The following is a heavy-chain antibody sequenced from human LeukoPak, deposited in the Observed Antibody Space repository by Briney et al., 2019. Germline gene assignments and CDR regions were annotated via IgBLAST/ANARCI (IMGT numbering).Heavy chain of an antibody. J-gene: IGHJ4*02. D-gene: IGHD5-24*01. CDR3: TRVGYIDEGIDY. CDR1: GFPFSSYW. V-gene: IGHV3-7*04. CDR2: IKQDGSKK. Sequence: GGSLRLSWVASGFPFSSYWMTWVRQAPGKGLEWVANIKQDGSKKSYVDSVKGRFTISRDNAKNSLYLQMNSLRAEDTAIYYCTRVGYIDEGIDYWGQGTLVTVSS.